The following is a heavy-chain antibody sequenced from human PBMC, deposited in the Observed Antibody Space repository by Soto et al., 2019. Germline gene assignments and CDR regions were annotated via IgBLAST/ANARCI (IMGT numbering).Heavy chain of an antibody. CDR3: AKDLTKEQWLVHYYYYGMDV. CDR1: GFTFSSYA. Sequence: PGGSLRLSCAASGFTFSSYAMSWVRQAPGKGLEWVSAISGSGGSTYYADSVKGRFTISRDNSKNTLYLQMNSLRAEDTAVYYYAKDLTKEQWLVHYYYYGMDVWGQGTTVTVSS. J-gene: IGHJ6*02. D-gene: IGHD6-19*01. V-gene: IGHV3-23*01. CDR2: ISGSGGST.